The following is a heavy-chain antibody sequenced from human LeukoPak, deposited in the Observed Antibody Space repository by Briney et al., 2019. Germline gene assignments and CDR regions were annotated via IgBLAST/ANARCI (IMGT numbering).Heavy chain of an antibody. D-gene: IGHD6-13*01. V-gene: IGHV3-48*03. J-gene: IGHJ4*02. Sequence: GGSLRLSCAASGFTFSSYEMNWVRQAPGKGLEWVSYISSSGSTIYYADSVKGRFTISRDNAKNSLFLQMNDLRVEDTAVYYCARVIGGSWYYFDYWGQGTLVTVSS. CDR2: ISSSGSTI. CDR1: GFTFSSYE. CDR3: ARVIGGSWYYFDY.